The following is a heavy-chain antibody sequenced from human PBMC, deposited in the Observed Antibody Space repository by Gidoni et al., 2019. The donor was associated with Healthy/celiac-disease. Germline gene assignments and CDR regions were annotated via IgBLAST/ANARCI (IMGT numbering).Heavy chain of an antibody. CDR1: EVSFSHYY. V-gene: IGHV3-11*06. CDR3: ARGGHSGSYWGFDY. D-gene: IGHD1-26*01. J-gene: IGHJ4*02. Sequence: QVQQVESGGGLVKQGAAMRLGCEAPEVSFSHYYMSWIRQAPGRGLVWVSCIISSSSSTNYADSVKGRFTISRDNAKNSLSLQMNSLGAEDTAVYYCARGGHSGSYWGFDYWGQGTLVTVSS. CDR2: IISSSSST.